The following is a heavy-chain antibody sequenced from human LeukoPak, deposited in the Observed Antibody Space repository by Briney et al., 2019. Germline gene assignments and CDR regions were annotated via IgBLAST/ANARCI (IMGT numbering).Heavy chain of an antibody. V-gene: IGHV5-51*01. Sequence: GESLKISCKGSGYSFTSYWIGWVRQMPGKGLEWMGIIYPGDSDTRYSPSFQGQVTTSADKSISTAYLQWSSLKASDTAMYYCARQGGSSGSYFDNWFDPWGQGTPVTVSS. CDR2: IYPGDSDT. CDR1: GYSFTSYW. D-gene: IGHD1-26*01. CDR3: ARQGGSSGSYFDNWFDP. J-gene: IGHJ5*02.